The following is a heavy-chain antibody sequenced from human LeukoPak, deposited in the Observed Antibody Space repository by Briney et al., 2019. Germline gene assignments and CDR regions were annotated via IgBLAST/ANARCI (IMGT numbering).Heavy chain of an antibody. J-gene: IGHJ5*02. CDR3: ARDPSPAYYDFWSGYYP. CDR1: GFTFSSYW. D-gene: IGHD3-3*01. V-gene: IGHV3-74*01. CDR2: INTDGSST. Sequence: AGGSLRLSCAASGFTFSSYWMHWVRQAPGKGVVWVSRINTDGSSTSYADSVKGRFTISRDNAKNTLYLQMNSLRAEDTAVYYCARDPSPAYYDFWSGYYPWGQGTLVTVSS.